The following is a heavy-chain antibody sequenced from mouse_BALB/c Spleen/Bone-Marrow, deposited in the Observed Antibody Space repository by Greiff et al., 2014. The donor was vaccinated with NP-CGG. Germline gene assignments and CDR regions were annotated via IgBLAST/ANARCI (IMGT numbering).Heavy chain of an antibody. CDR3: SYDYFDY. V-gene: IGHV1-19*01. D-gene: IGHD1-1*01. Sequence: EVQLQQSGPELVKPGASVKMSCKASGYTFTDYYMDWVKQSHGESFEWIGRVNPYNGGTSYNQKFKGKATLTVDKSSSTAYMGLNSLTSEDSAVYYCSYDYFDYWGQGTTLTVSS. J-gene: IGHJ2*01. CDR1: GYTFTDYY. CDR2: VNPYNGGT.